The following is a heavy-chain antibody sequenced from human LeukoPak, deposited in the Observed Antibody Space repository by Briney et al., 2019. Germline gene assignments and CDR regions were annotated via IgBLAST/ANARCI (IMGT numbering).Heavy chain of an antibody. J-gene: IGHJ5*02. CDR2: IWYDGSNK. CDR1: GFTFSSYG. CDR3: AAGYDSSENWFDP. Sequence: GRSLRLSCAASGFTFSSYGMHWVRQAPGKGLEWVAVIWYDGSNKYYADSVKGRFTISRDNSKNTLYLQMNSLRAEDAAVYYCAAGYDSSENWFDPWGQGTLVTVSS. D-gene: IGHD3-22*01. V-gene: IGHV3-33*01.